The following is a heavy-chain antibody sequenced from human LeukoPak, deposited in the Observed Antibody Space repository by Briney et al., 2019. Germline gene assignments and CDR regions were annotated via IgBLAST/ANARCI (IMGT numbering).Heavy chain of an antibody. J-gene: IGHJ3*02. CDR1: GFTFSSYA. CDR2: ISGSGGST. Sequence: GGSLRLSCAASGFTFSSYAMSWVRQAPGKGLEWVSAISGSGGSTYYADSVKGRFTISRDNSKNTLYLQMNSLRAEDTAVYYCAKSFYCSGGSCYSPDDAFDIWGQGIMVTVSS. V-gene: IGHV3-23*01. CDR3: AKSFYCSGGSCYSPDDAFDI. D-gene: IGHD2-15*01.